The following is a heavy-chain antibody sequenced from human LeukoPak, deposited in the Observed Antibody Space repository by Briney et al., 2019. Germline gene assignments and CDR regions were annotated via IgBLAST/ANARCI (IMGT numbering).Heavy chain of an antibody. V-gene: IGHV3-7*01. D-gene: IGHD3-10*01. CDR2: IKQDGSKK. Sequence: PGGSLRLSCAASGFTFSSYWMSWVRQAPGRGLEWVANIKQDGSKKYYVDSVKGRFTIARDNARNSLYLQMNSLRAEDTAVYYCARADGADYYSYYYMNVWGKGTTVTVSS. J-gene: IGHJ6*03. CDR1: GFTFSSYW. CDR3: ARADGADYYSYYYMNV.